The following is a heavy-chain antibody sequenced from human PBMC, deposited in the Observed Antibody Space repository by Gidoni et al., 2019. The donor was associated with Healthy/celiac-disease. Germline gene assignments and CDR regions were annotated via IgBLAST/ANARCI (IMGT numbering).Heavy chain of an antibody. CDR3: AKESGSDYVRSYFDY. CDR1: GFPFSSDA. Sequence: EVQLLESGGGLVQPGGSLRLSCAASGFPFSSDAMSWVRQAPGKGLGWVSASSGSGGSTYYADSVKGRFTISRDNSKNTLYLQMNSLRAEDTAVYYCAKESGSDYVRSYFDYWGQGTLVTVSS. D-gene: IGHD3-10*01. V-gene: IGHV3-23*01. CDR2: SSGSGGST. J-gene: IGHJ4*02.